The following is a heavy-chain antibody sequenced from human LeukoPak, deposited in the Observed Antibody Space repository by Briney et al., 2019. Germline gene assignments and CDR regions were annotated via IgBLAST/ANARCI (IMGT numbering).Heavy chain of an antibody. D-gene: IGHD3-10*01. CDR1: GFTFSSYA. J-gene: IGHJ4*02. V-gene: IGHV3-23*01. Sequence: GGSLRLSCAASGFTFSSYAMNWVRQAPGKGLEWVSAISGSGGSTYYADSVKGRFTISRDNSKNTLYLQMNSLRAEDTAVYYCAKAGGSGSYYVYDYWGQGTLVTVSS. CDR2: ISGSGGST. CDR3: AKAGGSGSYYVYDY.